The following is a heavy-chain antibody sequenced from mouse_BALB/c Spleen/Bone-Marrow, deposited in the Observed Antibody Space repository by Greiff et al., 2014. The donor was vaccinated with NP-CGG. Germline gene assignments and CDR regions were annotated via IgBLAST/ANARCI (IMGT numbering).Heavy chain of an antibody. J-gene: IGHJ4*01. CDR1: GYSITSGYN. Sequence: VQLQQSGPDLVKPSQSLSLTCSVTGYSITSGYNWHWIRQFPGNNLEWMGYIRYSDSTNYDPSLKSRISITRDTSKNQFFLQLNSVTTEDTATYYCARGTYGAMDYWGQGTSVTVSS. CDR2: IRYSDST. CDR3: ARGTYGAMDY. V-gene: IGHV3-1*02. D-gene: IGHD5-1*01.